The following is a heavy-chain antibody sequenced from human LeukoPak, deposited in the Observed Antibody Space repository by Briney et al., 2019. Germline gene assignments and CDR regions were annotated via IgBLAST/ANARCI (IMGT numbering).Heavy chain of an antibody. CDR3: ARVESGWFIGWFDP. V-gene: IGHV1-69*05. Sequence: ASVKVSCKASGGTFSSYAISWVRQAPGQGLEWMGGIIPIFGTANYAQKFQSRVTITTDESTSTAYMELSSLRSEDTAVYYCARVESGWFIGWFDPWGQGTLVTVSS. J-gene: IGHJ5*02. D-gene: IGHD6-19*01. CDR1: GGTFSSYA. CDR2: IIPIFGTA.